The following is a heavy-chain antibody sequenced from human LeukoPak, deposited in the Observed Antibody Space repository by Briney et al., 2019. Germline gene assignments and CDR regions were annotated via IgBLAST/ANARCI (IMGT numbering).Heavy chain of an antibody. CDR1: GFTFSSYW. CDR3: ARDRYCSGGSCFDAFDI. CDR2: IKQDGSEK. Sequence: PGGSLRLSCAASGFTFSSYWMSWVRQAPGKGLEWVANIKQDGSEKYYVDSVKGRFTISRDNAKNSLYLQMNSLRAEDTAVCYCARDRYCSGGSCFDAFDIWGQGTMVTVSS. D-gene: IGHD2-15*01. V-gene: IGHV3-7*01. J-gene: IGHJ3*02.